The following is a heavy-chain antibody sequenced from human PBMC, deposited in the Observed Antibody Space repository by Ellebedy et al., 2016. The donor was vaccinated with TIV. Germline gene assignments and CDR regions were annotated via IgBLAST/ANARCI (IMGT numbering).Heavy chain of an antibody. CDR3: AADSLYSGYQGVDPDFDY. J-gene: IGHJ4*02. CDR1: GYTFTGYY. Sequence: ASVKVSCKTSGYTFTGYYMHWVRQAPGQGLEWMGWISAYNGSTSYAQKFQGRVTMTRDTSTSTVYMELSSLRSEDTAVYYCAADSLYSGYQGVDPDFDYWGQGTLVTVSS. V-gene: IGHV1-2*02. D-gene: IGHD5-12*01. CDR2: ISAYNGST.